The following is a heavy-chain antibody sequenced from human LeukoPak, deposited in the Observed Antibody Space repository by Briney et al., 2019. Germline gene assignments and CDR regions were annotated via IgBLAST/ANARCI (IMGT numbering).Heavy chain of an antibody. D-gene: IGHD3-3*01. J-gene: IGHJ5*02. V-gene: IGHV1-18*01. CDR3: ARDPRGYYDFWSGYYTANWFDP. CDR1: GYTFTSYG. CDR2: ISAYNGNT. Sequence: ASVKVSFKASGYTFTSYGISWVRQAPGQGLEWMGWISAYNGNTNYAQKLQGRVTMTTDTSTSTAYMELRSLRSDDTAVYYCARDPRGYYDFWSGYYTANWFDPWGQGTLVTVSS.